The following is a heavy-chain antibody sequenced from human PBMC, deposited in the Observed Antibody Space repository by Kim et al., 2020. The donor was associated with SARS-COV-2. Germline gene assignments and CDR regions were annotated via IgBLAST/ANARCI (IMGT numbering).Heavy chain of an antibody. CDR2: IYYSGST. J-gene: IGHJ5*02. CDR1: GGSISSGDYY. CDR3: AREGSENMDCSSTSCYDRYWFDP. Sequence: SETLSLTCTVSGGSISSGDYYWSWIRQPPGKGLEWIGYIYYSGSTYYNPSLKSRVTISVDTSKNQFSLKLSSVTAADTAVYYCAREGSENMDCSSTSCYDRYWFDPWGQGTLVTVSS. V-gene: IGHV4-30-4*01. D-gene: IGHD2-2*01.